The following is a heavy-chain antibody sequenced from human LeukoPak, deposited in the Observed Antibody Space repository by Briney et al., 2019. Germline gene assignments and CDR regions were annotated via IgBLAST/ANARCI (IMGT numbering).Heavy chain of an antibody. Sequence: SETLSLTCTVSGGSISSYYWSWIRQPPGKGLEWIGSIYYSGSTYYNPSLKSRVTISVDTSKNQFSLKLSSVTAADTAVYYCARFHPAAAFDIWGQGTMVTVSS. V-gene: IGHV4-39*01. D-gene: IGHD6-25*01. CDR1: GGSISSYY. CDR2: IYYSGST. CDR3: ARFHPAAAFDI. J-gene: IGHJ3*02.